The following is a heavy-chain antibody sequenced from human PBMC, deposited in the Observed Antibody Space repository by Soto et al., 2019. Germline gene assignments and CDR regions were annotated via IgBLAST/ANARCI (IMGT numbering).Heavy chain of an antibody. CDR2: ISGSGGNT. D-gene: IGHD3-9*01. J-gene: IGHJ4*02. Sequence: GSPRLPRAAPGFTFCRYAMSWGRPAPGKGLEWVSAISGSGGNTYYADSVKGRFTISRDNSKNTLYLQMNSLRAEDTAVYYCAKDVSRYFDWLLPDYWGQGTLVTVSS. CDR1: GFTFCRYA. CDR3: AKDVSRYFDWLLPDY. V-gene: IGHV3-23*01.